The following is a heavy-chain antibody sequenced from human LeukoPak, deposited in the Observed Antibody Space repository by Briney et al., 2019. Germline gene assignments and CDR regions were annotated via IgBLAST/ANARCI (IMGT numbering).Heavy chain of an antibody. D-gene: IGHD1-26*01. CDR1: GFTFSNAW. CDR2: IKSKTDGGTT. V-gene: IGHV3-15*01. CDR3: TTDLDSLIVGATNFLTFDY. J-gene: IGHJ4*02. Sequence: GGSLRLSCAASGFTFSNAWMSWVRQAPGKGLEWVGRIKSKTDGGTTDYAAPVKGRFTISRDDSKNTLYLQMNSLKTEDTAVYYCTTDLDSLIVGATNFLTFDYWGQGTLVTVSS.